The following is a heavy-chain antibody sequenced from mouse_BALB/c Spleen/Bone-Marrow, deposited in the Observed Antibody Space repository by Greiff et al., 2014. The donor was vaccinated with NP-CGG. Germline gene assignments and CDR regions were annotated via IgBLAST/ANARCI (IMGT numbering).Heavy chain of an antibody. V-gene: IGHV5-17*02. D-gene: IGHD4-1*01. CDR3: TRGGNWEDFDY. CDR1: GFTFSSFG. J-gene: IGHJ2*01. Sequence: DVQLVESGGGLVQPGGSRKLSCAASGFTFSSFGMHWVRQAPEKGLEWVAYISSGSSPIFNADTVKGRFTISRDNPKNTLFLQMTSLRSEDTSIYYRTRGGNWEDFDYWGQGTTLTVSS. CDR2: ISSGSSPI.